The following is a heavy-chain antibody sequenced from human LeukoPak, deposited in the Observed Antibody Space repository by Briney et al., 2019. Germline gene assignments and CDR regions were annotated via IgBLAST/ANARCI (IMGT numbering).Heavy chain of an antibody. J-gene: IGHJ4*02. CDR2: ISNSGDAT. Sequence: GGSLRLSCAGSGFIFSNYAMSWVRQAPGQGLEWVSTISNSGDATFYADAVKGRFTISRDNSKNTLYPQMYSLRAEDTAIYYCAKAPPYTKYFDYWGQGTLLTVSS. CDR1: GFIFSNYA. CDR3: AKAPPYTKYFDY. D-gene: IGHD1-1*01. V-gene: IGHV3-23*01.